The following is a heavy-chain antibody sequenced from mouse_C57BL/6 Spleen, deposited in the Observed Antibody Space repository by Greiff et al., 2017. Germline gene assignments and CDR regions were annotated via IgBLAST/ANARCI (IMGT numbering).Heavy chain of an antibody. CDR3: ARRYYDYVHWYFDV. V-gene: IGHV1-26*01. D-gene: IGHD2-4*01. CDR2: INPNNGGT. Sequence: VQLQQSGPELVKPGASVKISCKASRYTFTDYYMNWVKQSHGKSLEWIGDINPNNGGTSYNQKFKGKATLTVDKSSSTAYMELRSLTSEDSAVYYCARRYYDYVHWYFDVWGTGTTVTVAS. CDR1: RYTFTDYY. J-gene: IGHJ1*03.